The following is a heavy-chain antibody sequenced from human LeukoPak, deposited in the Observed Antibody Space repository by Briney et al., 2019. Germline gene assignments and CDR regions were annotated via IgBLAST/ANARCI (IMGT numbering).Heavy chain of an antibody. Sequence: GGSLRLSCAASGFTFSSHGMNWVRQAPGKGLEWVSAISGSGGSTYYADSVKGRFTISRDNSKNTLYLQMNSLRAEDTAVYYCAKMGIVVVPAPIDYWGQGTLVTVSS. V-gene: IGHV3-23*01. J-gene: IGHJ4*02. CDR3: AKMGIVVVPAPIDY. D-gene: IGHD2-2*03. CDR1: GFTFSSHG. CDR2: ISGSGGST.